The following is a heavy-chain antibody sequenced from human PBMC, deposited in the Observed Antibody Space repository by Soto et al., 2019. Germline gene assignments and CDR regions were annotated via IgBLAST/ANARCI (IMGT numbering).Heavy chain of an antibody. CDR3: VVMGNVAVSNPRSFDY. CDR2: IVPIFETL. V-gene: IGHV1-69*18. Sequence: QVQLVQSGAEVKKPGSSVKVSCKASGATFSGYAINWVRQAPGQGLEWLGRIVPIFETLNYAERFQGRVAITADESTTTVYMEHTNLTHEDTAVYYCVVMGNVAVSNPRSFDYWGQGTQVTVSS. CDR1: GATFSGYA. D-gene: IGHD6-19*01. J-gene: IGHJ4*02.